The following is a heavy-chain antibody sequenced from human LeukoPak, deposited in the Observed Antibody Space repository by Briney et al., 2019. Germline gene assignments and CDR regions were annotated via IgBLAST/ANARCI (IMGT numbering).Heavy chain of an antibody. Sequence: GGSLRLSCAASGFSFSSFSMNWVRQAPGKGLEWVSGITGHGDTTYYADSVKGRFTISRDNSKNTLYLQMNSLRAEDTAVYYCAKGAAVAGNFDYWGQGTLVTVSS. D-gene: IGHD6-19*01. CDR2: ITGHGDTT. CDR3: AKGAAVAGNFDY. V-gene: IGHV3-23*01. CDR1: GFSFSSFS. J-gene: IGHJ4*02.